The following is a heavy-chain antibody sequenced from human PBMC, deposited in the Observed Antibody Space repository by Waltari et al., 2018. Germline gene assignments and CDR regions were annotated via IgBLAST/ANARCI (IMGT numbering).Heavy chain of an antibody. CDR3: AKVGGIAAAEFQFDF. Sequence: EVQLLESGGGLVQPGGSLRLSCAASGFTFISYAMSWVRQAPGEGLEWVSSSSGPGLTTFYAESGKGRFSISRDNSKNTLYLQINGLRADDTAVYYCAKVGGIAAAEFQFDFWGRGTLVTVSS. D-gene: IGHD6-13*01. CDR1: GFTFISYA. J-gene: IGHJ4*02. V-gene: IGHV3-23*01. CDR2: SSGPGLTT.